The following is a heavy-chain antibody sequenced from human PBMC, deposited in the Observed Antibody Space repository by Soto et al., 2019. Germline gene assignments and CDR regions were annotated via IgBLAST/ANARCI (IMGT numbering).Heavy chain of an antibody. V-gene: IGHV3-21*06. J-gene: IGHJ4*02. CDR2: ISSHGRDI. Sequence: GGSLRLSCEASGFTFTSDSMTWVRQAPGKGLEWVSSISSHGRDIFYADSVKGRFTISRDNAKDSLHLQMNSLTGKDSAVYYCARGAALAGKLDLWGQGTLVTVS. CDR3: ARGAALAGKLDL. D-gene: IGHD6-19*01. CDR1: GFTFTSDS.